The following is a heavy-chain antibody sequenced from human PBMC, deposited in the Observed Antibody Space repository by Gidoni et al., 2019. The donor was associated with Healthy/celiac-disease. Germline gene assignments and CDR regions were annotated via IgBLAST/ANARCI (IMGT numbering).Heavy chain of an antibody. CDR2: ISYDGSNK. CDR1: GFTFSSYG. Sequence: QVQLVASGGGVVQPGRSLRLSCAASGFTFSSYGMHWVRQAPGKGLEWVAVISYDGSNKYYADSVKGRFTISRDNSKNTLYLQMNSLRAEDTAVYYCAKDRAMVRGVIITSGYGMDVWGQGTTVTVSS. D-gene: IGHD3-10*01. CDR3: AKDRAMVRGVIITSGYGMDV. V-gene: IGHV3-30*18. J-gene: IGHJ6*02.